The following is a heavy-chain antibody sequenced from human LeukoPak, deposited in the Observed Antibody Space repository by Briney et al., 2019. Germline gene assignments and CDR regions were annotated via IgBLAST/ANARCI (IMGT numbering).Heavy chain of an antibody. D-gene: IGHD6-13*01. CDR2: ISSSSSYI. Sequence: PGGSLRLSCAASGFTISSYSMNWVRQTPGKGLEWVSSISSSSSYIYYADSVKGRFTISRDNAKNSLYLQMNSLRAEDTAVYYCARGKEYSSSWYGYWGQGTLVTVSS. CDR1: GFTISSYS. V-gene: IGHV3-21*01. CDR3: ARGKEYSSSWYGY. J-gene: IGHJ4*02.